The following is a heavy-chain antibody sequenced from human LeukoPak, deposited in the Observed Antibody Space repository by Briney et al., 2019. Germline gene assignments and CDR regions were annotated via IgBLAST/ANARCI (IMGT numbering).Heavy chain of an antibody. J-gene: IGHJ4*02. CDR1: RFTFSSYG. V-gene: IGHV3-30*18. CDR3: AKDRGRAHSYGSFDY. CDR2: ISYDGSNK. Sequence: TGRSLRLSCAASRFTFSSYGMHWVRQAPGKGLEWVAVISYDGSNKYYADSVKGRFTISRDNSKNTLYLQMNSLRAEDTAVYYCAKDRGRAHSYGSFDYWGQGTLVTVSS. D-gene: IGHD5-18*01.